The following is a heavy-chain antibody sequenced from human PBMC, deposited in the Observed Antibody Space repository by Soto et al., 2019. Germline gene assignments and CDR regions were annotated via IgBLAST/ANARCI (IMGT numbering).Heavy chain of an antibody. CDR3: ARDLAAQIVDY. J-gene: IGHJ4*02. CDR1: GYTFTSYG. D-gene: IGHD3-22*01. V-gene: IGHV1-18*01. CDR2: ISAYNGNT. Sequence: QVQLVQSGAEVKKPGASVKVSCKASGYTFTSYGITWVRQAPGQGLEWMGWISAYNGNTKYAQKFQGRVTMTTDTSTSTAYMELRSLGSGGTAVYYCARDLAAQIVDYWGQGTLVTVSS.